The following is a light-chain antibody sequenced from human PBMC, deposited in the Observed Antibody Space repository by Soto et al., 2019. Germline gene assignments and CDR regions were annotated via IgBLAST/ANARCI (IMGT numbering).Light chain of an antibody. CDR1: QTILYSSNNKNY. J-gene: IGKJ1*01. Sequence: DIVMTQSPASLAVSLGERATINCKSSQTILYSSNNKNYLAWYQQKPGQPPKLLIYWASTRESGVPDRFSGSGSGTDFTLTIRSLQAEHVAVYYCQQYYSIPWTFGQGTKVEIK. CDR2: WAS. CDR3: QQYYSIPWT. V-gene: IGKV4-1*01.